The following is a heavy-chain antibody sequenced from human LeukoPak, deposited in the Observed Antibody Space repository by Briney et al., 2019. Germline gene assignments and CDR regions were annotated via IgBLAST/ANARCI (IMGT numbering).Heavy chain of an antibody. Sequence: PSETLSLTCAVYGGSFSGYYWSWIRQPPGKGLEWIGEINHSGSTNYNPSLKSRVTISVDTSKNQFSLKLSSVTAADTAVYYCARPRTGTTGWFDPWGQGTLVTVSS. J-gene: IGHJ5*02. V-gene: IGHV4-34*01. CDR3: ARPRTGTTGWFDP. D-gene: IGHD1-1*01. CDR2: INHSGST. CDR1: GGSFSGYY.